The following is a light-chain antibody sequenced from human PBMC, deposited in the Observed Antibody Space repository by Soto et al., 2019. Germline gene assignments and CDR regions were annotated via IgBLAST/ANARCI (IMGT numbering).Light chain of an antibody. CDR1: QDISSS. V-gene: IGKV1-9*01. Sequence: DIQLTQSPSFLSASVGDRVTITCRASQDISSSLAWYQQKPGKAPKLLIYAASTLQSGVPSRFSGSGSGTEFTLTITSPQPEDFATYYCQHLNTYPLTFGGGTKVEIK. CDR2: AAS. J-gene: IGKJ4*01. CDR3: QHLNTYPLT.